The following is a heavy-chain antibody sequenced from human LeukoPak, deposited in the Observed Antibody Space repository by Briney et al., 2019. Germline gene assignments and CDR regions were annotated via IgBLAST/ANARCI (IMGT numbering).Heavy chain of an antibody. CDR3: ARAGDCSSTSCYSNDY. Sequence: ASVKVSCKASGYTFTSYGISWVRQAPGQGLEWMGWIGAYNGNTNYAQKLQGRVTMTTDTSTSTAYMELRSLRSDDTAVYYCARAGDCSSTSCYSNDYWGQGTLVTVSS. J-gene: IGHJ4*02. CDR1: GYTFTSYG. CDR2: IGAYNGNT. D-gene: IGHD2-2*02. V-gene: IGHV1-18*01.